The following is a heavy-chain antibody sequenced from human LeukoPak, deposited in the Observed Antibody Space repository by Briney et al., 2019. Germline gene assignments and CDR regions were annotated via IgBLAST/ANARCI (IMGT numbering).Heavy chain of an antibody. CDR3: ARHRLLTTALDY. CDR1: GYTFTSYW. V-gene: IGHV5-51*01. CDR2: IYPSDSDT. J-gene: IGHJ4*02. Sequence: GDSLKISCKASGYTFTSYWITWVRQMPGKGLEWMGIIYPSDSDTRYSPSFQGQVTISADKSISTAYLQWSSLRASDTAMYYCARHRLLTTALDYWGQGTLVTVPS. D-gene: IGHD4-17*01.